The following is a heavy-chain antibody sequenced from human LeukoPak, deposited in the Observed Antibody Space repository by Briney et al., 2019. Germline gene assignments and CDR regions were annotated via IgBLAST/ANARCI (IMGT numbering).Heavy chain of an antibody. Sequence: ASVKVSCKVSGYTLTELSMHWVRQAPGKGLEWMGGFDPEDGETIYAQKFQGRVTMTRNTSISTAYMELSSLRSEDTAVYYCARGRYRGYYDSSGYPPGAADYWGQGTLVTVSS. V-gene: IGHV1-24*01. CDR1: GYTLTELS. D-gene: IGHD3-22*01. J-gene: IGHJ4*02. CDR3: ARGRYRGYYDSSGYPPGAADY. CDR2: FDPEDGET.